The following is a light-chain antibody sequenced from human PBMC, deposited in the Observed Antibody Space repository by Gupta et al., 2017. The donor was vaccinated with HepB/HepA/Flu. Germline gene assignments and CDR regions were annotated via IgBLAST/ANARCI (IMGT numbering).Light chain of an antibody. Sequence: DIQMTQSPSSLSASVGDRVTLTCRASQSISIYLNWYQQKPGKAPKLLIYAASNLQSGVPSRFRGSGSGTDFTLTISRLQPEDFATYFWQQTYSLITFGQGTRLDI. J-gene: IGKJ5*01. CDR2: AAS. V-gene: IGKV1-39*01. CDR3: QQTYSLIT. CDR1: QSISIY.